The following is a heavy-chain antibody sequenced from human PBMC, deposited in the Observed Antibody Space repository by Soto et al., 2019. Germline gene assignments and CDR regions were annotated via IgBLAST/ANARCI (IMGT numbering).Heavy chain of an antibody. D-gene: IGHD3-10*01. CDR1: GYTFSNYG. J-gene: IGHJ6*02. CDR3: AREGYYSGSGTYSPPRYYGMDV. Sequence: QVQLVQSGAEVRKPGASVKVSCKASGYTFSNYGLSWVRQAPGQGLEWMGWISDYNGNTHYAQKFQGRLIMTTDTSTRPANVELRSLTSDDTAVYFCAREGYYSGSGTYSPPRYYGMDVWGQGTTVTVSS. V-gene: IGHV1-18*01. CDR2: ISDYNGNT.